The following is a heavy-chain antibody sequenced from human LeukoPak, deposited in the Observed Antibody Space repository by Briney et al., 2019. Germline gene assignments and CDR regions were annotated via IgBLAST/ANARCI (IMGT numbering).Heavy chain of an antibody. D-gene: IGHD6-19*01. Sequence: ASVKVSCKASGYTFTSYGISWVRQAPGQGLEWMGWISAYNGNTNYAQKLQGRVTMNTDTSTSTAYMELRSLRSDDTAVYYCVREIPGGWGIQGRKIYFDYWGQGTLVTVSS. CDR3: VREIPGGWGIQGRKIYFDY. V-gene: IGHV1-18*01. CDR2: ISAYNGNT. CDR1: GYTFTSYG. J-gene: IGHJ4*02.